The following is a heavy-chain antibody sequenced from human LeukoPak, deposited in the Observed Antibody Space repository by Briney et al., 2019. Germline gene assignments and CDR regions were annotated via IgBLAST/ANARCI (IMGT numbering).Heavy chain of an antibody. Sequence: GGSLRLSCAASGFTFSSYGMHWVRQAPGKGLEWVAVIWYDGSNKYYADSVKGRFTISRDNSKNTLYLQMNSLRAEDTAVYYCESTLYCSSTSCYTGHDAFDIWGQGTMVTVSS. CDR2: IWYDGSNK. V-gene: IGHV3-33*01. J-gene: IGHJ3*02. CDR1: GFTFSSYG. D-gene: IGHD2-2*02. CDR3: ESTLYCSSTSCYTGHDAFDI.